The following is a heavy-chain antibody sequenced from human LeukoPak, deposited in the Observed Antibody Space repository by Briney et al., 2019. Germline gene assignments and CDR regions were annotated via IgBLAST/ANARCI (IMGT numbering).Heavy chain of an antibody. J-gene: IGHJ6*02. CDR1: GYTFTGYY. CDR2: INPNSGGT. V-gene: IGHV1-2*02. D-gene: IGHD6-13*01. Sequence: ASVKVSCKASGYTFTGYYLHWVRQAPGQGLEWMGWINPNSGGTNYAQRFQGRVTMTRGTSISTAYMELRRLRSDDTAVYYCARGQQLYYSYSMDAWGQGTTVTVSS. CDR3: ARGQQLYYSYSMDA.